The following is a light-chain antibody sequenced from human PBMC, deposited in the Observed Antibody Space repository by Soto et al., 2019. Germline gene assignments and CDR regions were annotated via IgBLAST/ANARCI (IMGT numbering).Light chain of an antibody. V-gene: IGKV3-11*01. J-gene: IGKJ5*01. Sequence: EIVLTQSPATLSLSPGERATLSCRASQSVNIYLAWYQQTPGQAPRLLIYDASNRAPGIPARFSGSGSGTDFTLTISSLEPEDFAVYYCPQRSDWPPITFGQGTRLEIK. CDR2: DAS. CDR1: QSVNIY. CDR3: PQRSDWPPIT.